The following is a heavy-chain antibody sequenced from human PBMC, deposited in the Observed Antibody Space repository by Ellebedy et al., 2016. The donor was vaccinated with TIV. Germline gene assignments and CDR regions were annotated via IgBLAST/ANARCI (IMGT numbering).Heavy chain of an antibody. CDR2: ISYDGSNK. CDR3: AKDSRFLEWLTPFNYYYYMDV. Sequence: GESLKISCAASGFTFSSYAMHWVRQAPGKGLEWVAVISYDGSNKYYADSVKGRFTISRDNSKNTLYLQMNSLRAEDTAVYYCAKDSRFLEWLTPFNYYYYMDVWGKGTTVTVSS. J-gene: IGHJ6*03. CDR1: GFTFSSYA. V-gene: IGHV3-30-3*01. D-gene: IGHD3-3*01.